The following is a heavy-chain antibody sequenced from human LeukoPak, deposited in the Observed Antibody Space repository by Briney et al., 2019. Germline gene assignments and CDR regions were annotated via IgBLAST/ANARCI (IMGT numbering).Heavy chain of an antibody. CDR2: ISDDGSAT. CDR3: AREEYFRFSY. V-gene: IGHV3-7*01. J-gene: IGHJ4*02. Sequence: GGSLRLSRAASGFTFSPYWMAWVRQAAGKGLEWVATISDDGSATDYVDSVKGRFTISRDNARNSLYLQMNSLRADDTAVYFCAREEYFRFSYWGQGTLVTVSS. D-gene: IGHD2/OR15-2a*01. CDR1: GFTFSPYW.